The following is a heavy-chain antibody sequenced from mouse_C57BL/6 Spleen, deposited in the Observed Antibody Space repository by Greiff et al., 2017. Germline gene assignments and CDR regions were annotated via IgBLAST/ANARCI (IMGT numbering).Heavy chain of an antibody. CDR2: ISSGSSTI. D-gene: IGHD2-1*01. Sequence: EVQLVESGGGLVKPGGSLKLSCAASGFTFSDYGMHWVRQAPEKGLEWVAYISSGSSTIYYADTVKGRFTISRDNSKNTLFLQMPSLRSADTAMYYCARPYLPHYYAMDYWGQGTSVTVSS. V-gene: IGHV5-17*01. CDR3: ARPYLPHYYAMDY. CDR1: GFTFSDYG. J-gene: IGHJ4*01.